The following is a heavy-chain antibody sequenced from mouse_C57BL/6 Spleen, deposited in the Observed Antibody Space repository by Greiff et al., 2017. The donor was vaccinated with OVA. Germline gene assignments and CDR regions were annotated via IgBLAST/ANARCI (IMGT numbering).Heavy chain of an antibody. CDR3: TTPNDNGSTYWYFDV. J-gene: IGHJ1*03. CDR2: IDPENGDT. V-gene: IGHV14-4*01. Sequence: VHVKQSGAELVRPGASVKLSCTASGFNIKDDYMHWVKQRPEQGLEWIGWIDPENGDTEYASKFQGKATITADTSSNTAYLQLSSLTSEDTAVYYCTTPNDNGSTYWYFDVWGTGTTVTVSS. D-gene: IGHD1-1*01. CDR1: GFNIKDDY.